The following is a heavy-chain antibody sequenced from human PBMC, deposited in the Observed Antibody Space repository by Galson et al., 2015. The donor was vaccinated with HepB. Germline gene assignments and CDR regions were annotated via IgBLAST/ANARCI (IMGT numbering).Heavy chain of an antibody. D-gene: IGHD4-11*01. Sequence: SLRLSCAASGFTFSSYSMNWVRQAPGKGLEWVSYISSSSSTIYYADSVKGRFTISRDNAKNSLYLQMNSLRDEDTAVYYCARADRDDYSNYVDYWGQGTLVTVSS. CDR2: ISSSSSTI. CDR3: ARADRDDYSNYVDY. J-gene: IGHJ4*02. CDR1: GFTFSSYS. V-gene: IGHV3-48*02.